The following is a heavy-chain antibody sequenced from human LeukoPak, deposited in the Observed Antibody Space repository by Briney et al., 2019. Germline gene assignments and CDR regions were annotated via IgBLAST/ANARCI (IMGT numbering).Heavy chain of an antibody. V-gene: IGHV4-4*02. Sequence: PSETLSLTCAVSGGSISSSNWWSWVRQPPGKGLEWIGYIYYSGSPNYNPSLKSRVTISLDTSKNQFSLKLSSVTAADTAVYYCARLGSGYGSGDYWGQGTLVTVSS. CDR1: GGSISSSNW. D-gene: IGHD5-12*01. CDR3: ARLGSGYGSGDY. CDR2: IYYSGSP. J-gene: IGHJ4*02.